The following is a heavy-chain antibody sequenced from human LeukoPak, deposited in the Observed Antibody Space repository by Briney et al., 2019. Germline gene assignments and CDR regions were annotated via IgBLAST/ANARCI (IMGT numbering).Heavy chain of an antibody. D-gene: IGHD6-6*01. J-gene: IGHJ1*01. CDR2: IIPIFGTA. CDR3: ATTVAARRLGRFQH. V-gene: IGHV1-69*13. Sequence: ASVKVSCKASGYTFTSYGISWVRQAPGQGLEWMGGIIPIFGTANYAQKFQGRVTITADESTSTAYMELSSLRSEDTAVYYCATTVAARRLGRFQHWGQGTLVTVSS. CDR1: GYTFTSYG.